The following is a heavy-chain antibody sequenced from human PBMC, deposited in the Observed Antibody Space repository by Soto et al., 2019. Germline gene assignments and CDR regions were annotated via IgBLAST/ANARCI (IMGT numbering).Heavy chain of an antibody. CDR2: ISGSGGST. J-gene: IGHJ4*02. Sequence: GVSLRLSFAASGFTFSSYSMSWVRQAPGKGLEWVSAISGSGGSTYYADSVKGRFTISRDNSKNTLYLQMNSLRAEDTAVYYCARDSSLYFDYWGQGTLVTVSS. V-gene: IGHV3-23*01. CDR1: GFTFSSYS. CDR3: ARDSSLYFDY.